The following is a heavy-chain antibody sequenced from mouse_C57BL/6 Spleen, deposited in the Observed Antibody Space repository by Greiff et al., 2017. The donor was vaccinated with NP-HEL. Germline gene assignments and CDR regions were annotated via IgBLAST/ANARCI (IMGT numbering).Heavy chain of an antibody. Sequence: VKLQESGAELARPGASVKLSCKASGYTFTSYGISWVKQRTGQGLEWIGEIYPRSGNTYYNEKFKGKATLTADKSSSTAYMELRSLTSEDSAVYFCARPTVVARDYWGQGTTLTVSS. D-gene: IGHD1-1*01. CDR2: IYPRSGNT. J-gene: IGHJ2*01. V-gene: IGHV1-81*01. CDR3: ARPTVVARDY. CDR1: GYTFTSYG.